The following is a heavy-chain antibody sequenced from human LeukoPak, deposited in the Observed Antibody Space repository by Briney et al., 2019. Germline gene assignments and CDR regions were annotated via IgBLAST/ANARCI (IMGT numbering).Heavy chain of an antibody. D-gene: IGHD3-9*01. CDR3: AGGTGFIIKD. CDR2: IKQDGSEK. V-gene: IGHV3-7*03. CDR1: GFTFSSYA. J-gene: IGHJ4*02. Sequence: GGSLRLSCAASGFTFSSYAMSRVRQAPGKGLEWVANIKQDGSEKNYVDSVKGRFTISRDNAKNSLYLQMNNLRVEDTAMYYCAGGTGFIIKDWGQGTLVTVSS.